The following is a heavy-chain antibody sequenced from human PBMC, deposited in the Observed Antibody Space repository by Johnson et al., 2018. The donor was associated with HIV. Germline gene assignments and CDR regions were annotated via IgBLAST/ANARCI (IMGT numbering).Heavy chain of an antibody. CDR3: ARDRHPRAVAGQGGAFDI. J-gene: IGHJ3*02. V-gene: IGHV3-30*04. D-gene: IGHD6-19*01. CDR1: GFTFSSYA. CDR2: ISYDRSNK. Sequence: QVQLVESGGGVVQPGRSLRLSCAASGFTFSSYAMHWVRQAPGKGLEWVAVISYDRSNKYYADSVKGRFTISRDNSKNTLYLQMNSLRAEDTAVYYCARDRHPRAVAGQGGAFDIWGQGTMVTVSS.